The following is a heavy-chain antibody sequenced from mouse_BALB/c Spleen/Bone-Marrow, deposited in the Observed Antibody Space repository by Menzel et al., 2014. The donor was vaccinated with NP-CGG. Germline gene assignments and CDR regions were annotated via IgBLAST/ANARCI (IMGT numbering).Heavy chain of an antibody. CDR3: ARDVGYGNYYVY. V-gene: IGHV7-1*02. CDR2: SRNKAKYYTT. D-gene: IGHD2-10*02. Sequence: DVMLVESGGGLVQPGDSLRLSCATSGFTFSDFYMEWVRQPPGKRQEWIAASRNKAKYYTTEYSASVKGRFIVSRDTYQRVLYLQMNALRAEDTAIYYCARDVGYGNYYVYWGQGTLVTVSA. CDR1: GFTFSDFY. J-gene: IGHJ3*01.